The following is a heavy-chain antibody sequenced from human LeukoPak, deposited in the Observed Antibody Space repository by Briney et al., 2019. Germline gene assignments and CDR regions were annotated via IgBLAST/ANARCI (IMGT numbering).Heavy chain of an antibody. CDR2: ISSSGSTI. Sequence: PGGSLRLSCAASGFTFSSYEMNWVRQAPGKGLEWVSYISSSGSTIYYADSVKGRFTISRDNAKNSLYLQMNSLRAEDTAVYYCARLLSGSYYYYYMDVWGKGTTVTISS. CDR1: GFTFSSYE. J-gene: IGHJ6*03. V-gene: IGHV3-48*03. CDR3: ARLLSGSYYYYYMDV. D-gene: IGHD1-26*01.